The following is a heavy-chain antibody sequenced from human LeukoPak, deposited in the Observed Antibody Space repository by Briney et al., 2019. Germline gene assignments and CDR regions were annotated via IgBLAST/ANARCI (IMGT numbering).Heavy chain of an antibody. D-gene: IGHD2-2*01. Sequence: GGSLRLSXAASGFTFSSYEMNWVRQAPGKGLEWVSYISSSGSTIYYADSVKGRFTISRDNAKNSLYLQMNSLRAEDTAVYYCASKYCSSTSCRDYWGQGTLVTVSS. CDR3: ASKYCSSTSCRDY. V-gene: IGHV3-48*03. J-gene: IGHJ4*02. CDR2: ISSSGSTI. CDR1: GFTFSSYE.